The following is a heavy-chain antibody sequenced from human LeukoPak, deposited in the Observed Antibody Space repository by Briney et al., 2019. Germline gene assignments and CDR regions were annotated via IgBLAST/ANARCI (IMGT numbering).Heavy chain of an antibody. V-gene: IGHV3-7*01. CDR3: ARVYPWYSGSFKFDY. D-gene: IGHD1-26*01. J-gene: IGHJ4*02. Sequence: GGSLRLSCAASGFTFSSYAMHWVRQAPGKGLEWVANIKQDGSEKYYVDSVKGRFTISRDNAKNSLYLQMNSLRAEDTAVYYCARVYPWYSGSFKFDYWGQGTLVTVSS. CDR2: IKQDGSEK. CDR1: GFTFSSYA.